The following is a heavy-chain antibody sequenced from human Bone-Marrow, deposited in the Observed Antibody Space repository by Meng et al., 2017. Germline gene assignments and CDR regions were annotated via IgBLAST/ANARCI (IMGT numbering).Heavy chain of an antibody. J-gene: IGHJ6*02. D-gene: IGHD6-13*01. CDR1: GFTFSNYG. CDR2: IWNDGSKT. CDR3: AREASSSSWYYYGMDV. Sequence: GESLKISCAASGFTFSNYGMHWVRQAPGKGLEWVSVIWNDGSKTHYADSVRGRFTISRHNSKNTLSLQMNSLRAEDTAVYYCAREASSSSWYYYGMDVWGQGTSVTVSS. V-gene: IGHV3-33*01.